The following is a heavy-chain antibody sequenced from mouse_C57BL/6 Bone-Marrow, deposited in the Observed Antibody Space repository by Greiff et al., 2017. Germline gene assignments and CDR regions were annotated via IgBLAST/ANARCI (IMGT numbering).Heavy chain of an antibody. CDR2: FYPGSGSI. J-gene: IGHJ4*01. D-gene: IGHD2-5*01. CDR1: GYTFTEYT. CDR3: ARHEDRPYSTVYAMDY. Sequence: QVQLKQSGAELVKPGASVKLSCKASGYTFTEYTIHWVKQRSGQGLEWIGWFYPGSGSIKYNEKFKDKATLTADKSSSTVYMALSRLTSEDSAVYFCARHEDRPYSTVYAMDYWGQGTSVTVSS. V-gene: IGHV1-62-2*01.